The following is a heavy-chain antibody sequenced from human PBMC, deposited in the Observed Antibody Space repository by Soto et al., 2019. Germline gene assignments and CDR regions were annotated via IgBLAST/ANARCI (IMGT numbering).Heavy chain of an antibody. CDR3: AREDGSGWVNSFDY. Sequence: PGGSLRLSCAASGFTFSRYDMNWVRQAPGKGLEWLSYISDSGSTIYYADSAQGRITISRDNAKNSVYLQMNGLRDEDTAVYYCAREDGSGWVNSFDYWGQGVQVTVSS. D-gene: IGHD6-19*01. CDR1: GFTFSRYD. J-gene: IGHJ4*02. CDR2: ISDSGSTI. V-gene: IGHV3-48*02.